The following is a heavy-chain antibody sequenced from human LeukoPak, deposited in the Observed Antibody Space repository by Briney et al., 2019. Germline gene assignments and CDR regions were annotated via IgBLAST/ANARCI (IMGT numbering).Heavy chain of an antibody. CDR2: IYYSGST. CDR3: AREPGAGTDY. V-gene: IGHV4-39*07. Sequence: SETLSLTCTVSGGSISTSSYYWGWIRQPPGKGLEWIGNIYYSGSTYYNPSLRSRVTTSVDTSKNQFSLKLSSVTAADTAVYYCAREPGAGTDYWGQGTLVTVSS. D-gene: IGHD6-13*01. J-gene: IGHJ4*02. CDR1: GGSISTSSYY.